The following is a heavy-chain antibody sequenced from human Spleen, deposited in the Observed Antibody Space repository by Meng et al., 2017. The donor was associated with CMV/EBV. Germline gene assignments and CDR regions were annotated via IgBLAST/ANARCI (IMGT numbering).Heavy chain of an antibody. J-gene: IGHJ6*02. CDR1: GFTFSSYW. Sequence: QTLSLTCAASGFTFSSYWMTWVRQAPGKGLEWVGFIRSKAYGGTTEYAASVKGRFTISRDDSKSIAYLQMNSLKTEDTAVYYCTRDPGYYDFWDGMDVWGQGTTVTVSS. CDR3: TRDPGYYDFWDGMDV. V-gene: IGHV3-49*02. CDR2: IRSKAYGGTT. D-gene: IGHD3-3*01.